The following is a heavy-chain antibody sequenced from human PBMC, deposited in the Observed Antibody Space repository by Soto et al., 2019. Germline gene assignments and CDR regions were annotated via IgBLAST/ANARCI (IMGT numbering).Heavy chain of an antibody. Sequence: PSETLSLTCTVSGGSISSGGYYWSWIRQHPGKGLEWIGYIYYSGSTYYNPSLKSRVTISVDTSKNQLSLKLSSVTAADTAVYYCARTQRTLGYCSSTSCPGLNWFDPWGQGTLVTVSS. CDR2: IYYSGST. J-gene: IGHJ5*02. D-gene: IGHD2-2*01. CDR1: GGSISSGGYY. CDR3: ARTQRTLGYCSSTSCPGLNWFDP. V-gene: IGHV4-31*03.